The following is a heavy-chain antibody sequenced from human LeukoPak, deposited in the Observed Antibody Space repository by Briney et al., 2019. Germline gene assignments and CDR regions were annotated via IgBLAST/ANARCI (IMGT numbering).Heavy chain of an antibody. CDR3: ARGGGRSSSAFDP. Sequence: ASVKVSCKASGYTFTASYMHWVRQAPGQGLEWMGWINPNSGGTKYAQNFQGRVTTTRDTSISTAYMELSRLRSDDTAVYYCARGGGRSSSAFDPWGQGTLVTVSS. J-gene: IGHJ5*02. CDR1: GYTFTASY. CDR2: INPNSGGT. V-gene: IGHV1-2*02. D-gene: IGHD6-6*01.